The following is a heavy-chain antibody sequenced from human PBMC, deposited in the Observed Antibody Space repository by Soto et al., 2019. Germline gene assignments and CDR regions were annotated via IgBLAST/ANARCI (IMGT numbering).Heavy chain of an antibody. D-gene: IGHD3-22*01. V-gene: IGHV1-58*01. CDR1: GFTFTSSA. CDR3: AADPTYYYDSSGPTYYYYYGMDV. Sequence: SVKVSCKASGFTFTSSAVQWVRQARGQRLEWIGWIVVGSGNTNYAQKFQERVTITRDMSTSTAYMELSSLRSEDTAVYYCAADPTYYYDSSGPTYYYYYGMDVWGQGTTVTVSS. CDR2: IVVGSGNT. J-gene: IGHJ6*02.